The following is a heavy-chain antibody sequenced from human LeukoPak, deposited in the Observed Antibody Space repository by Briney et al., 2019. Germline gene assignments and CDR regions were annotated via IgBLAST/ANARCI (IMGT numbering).Heavy chain of an antibody. CDR1: GFTFSSYS. V-gene: IGHV3-23*01. J-gene: IGHJ4*02. Sequence: GGSLRLSCAASGFTFSSYSMNWVRQAPGKGLEWVSAISGSGGSTYYADSVKGRFTISRDNSKNTLYLQMNSLRAEDTAVYYCAKVLDGYYFDYWGQGTLVTVSS. CDR2: ISGSGGST. CDR3: AKVLDGYYFDY. D-gene: IGHD5-24*01.